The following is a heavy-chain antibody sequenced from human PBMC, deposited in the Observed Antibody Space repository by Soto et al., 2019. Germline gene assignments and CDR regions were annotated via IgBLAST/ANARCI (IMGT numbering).Heavy chain of an antibody. CDR2: ISGSGGST. V-gene: IGHV3-23*01. J-gene: IGHJ4*02. D-gene: IGHD3-3*01. CDR3: AKDPFLFSHYDSFDY. Sequence: GGSLRLSCAASGFTFSSYAMSWVRQAPGKGLEWVSGISGSGGSTYYADSVKGRFTISRDNSKNTLYLQMNSLRAEDTAVYYCAKDPFLFSHYDSFDYWGQGTLVTVSS. CDR1: GFTFSSYA.